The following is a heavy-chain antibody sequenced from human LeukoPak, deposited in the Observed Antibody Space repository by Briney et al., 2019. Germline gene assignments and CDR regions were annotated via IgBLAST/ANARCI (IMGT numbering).Heavy chain of an antibody. CDR2: ISAYNGNT. Sequence: GASVKVSCKASGYTFTSYGISWVRQAPGQGLEWMGWISAYNGNTNYAQKLQGRVTMTTDISTSTAYMELRSLRSEDTAVYYCASDYYGSGSYHMTAYWGQGTLVTVSS. V-gene: IGHV1-18*01. CDR3: ASDYYGSGSYHMTAY. D-gene: IGHD3-10*01. J-gene: IGHJ4*02. CDR1: GYTFTSYG.